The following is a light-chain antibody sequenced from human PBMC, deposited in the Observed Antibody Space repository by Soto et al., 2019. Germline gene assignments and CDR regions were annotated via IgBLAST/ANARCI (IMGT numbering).Light chain of an antibody. V-gene: IGKV4-1*01. J-gene: IGKJ1*01. CDR1: QSVFSNSNNKKY. CDR2: WAS. Sequence: DIVMTQSADSLAVSLGERATINCKSSQSVFSNSNNKKYLAWYQQKPGQPPKLLIHWASIRESGVPDRFSGSGSGTDFTLTINSLLAEDVAVYYCQQYYSTPWTFGQGTKVEIK. CDR3: QQYYSTPWT.